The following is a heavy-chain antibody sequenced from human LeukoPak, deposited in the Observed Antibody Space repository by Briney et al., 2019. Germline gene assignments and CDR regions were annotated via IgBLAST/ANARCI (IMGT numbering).Heavy chain of an antibody. Sequence: SETLSLTCTVSGDSINSNPYSWAWIRQPPGKGLEWIGSIYYSGRSYYKVSLKSRVIISLDTPNNHFSLELSSVTAADTAVYYCARGPTYQPIDYWGQGTLVTVSS. CDR2: IYYSGRS. CDR1: GDSINSNPYS. J-gene: IGHJ4*02. D-gene: IGHD2-2*01. V-gene: IGHV4-39*02. CDR3: ARGPTYQPIDY.